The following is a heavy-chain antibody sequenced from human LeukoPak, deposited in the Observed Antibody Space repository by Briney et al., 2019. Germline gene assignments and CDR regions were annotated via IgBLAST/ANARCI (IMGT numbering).Heavy chain of an antibody. CDR1: RFTFSSYG. D-gene: IGHD3-22*01. CDR2: IWYDAINK. J-gene: IGHJ4*02. V-gene: IGHV3-33*01. Sequence: GGSLRLSCAASRFTFSSYGMHWVRQAPGKGLEWVAVIWYDAINKYYADSVKGRFTISRDNSKNTLYLQMNSLRAEDTAAYYCARDRVAYSSGFDYWGQGTLVTVSS. CDR3: ARDRVAYSSGFDY.